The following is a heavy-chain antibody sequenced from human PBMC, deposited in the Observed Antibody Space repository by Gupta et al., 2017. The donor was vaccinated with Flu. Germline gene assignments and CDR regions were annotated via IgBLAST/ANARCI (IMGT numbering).Heavy chain of an antibody. J-gene: IGHJ4*02. CDR2: VHISGNT. D-gene: IGHD1-26*01. CDR1: SGSLRSGSFY. Sequence: QVQLQESGPGLVKPSQTLSLTCTVSSGSLRSGSFYWSWIRQPDGKGLEWIGRVHISGNTDYNPSIQSRVTVSVDTSKNQVSLKLTSMTAADTGVYFCAGGGSYYYFDTWGLGTLVTVSS. V-gene: IGHV4-61*02. CDR3: AGGGSYYYFDT.